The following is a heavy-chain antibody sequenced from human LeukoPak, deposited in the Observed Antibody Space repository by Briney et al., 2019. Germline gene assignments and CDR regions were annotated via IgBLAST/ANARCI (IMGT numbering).Heavy chain of an antibody. CDR2: IYTSGST. J-gene: IGHJ4*02. V-gene: IGHV4-61*02. CDR3: ARESLFGGALTSPPFDY. Sequence: PSQTLSPTCTVSGGSISSGSYYWSWIRQPAGKGLEWIGRIYTSGSTNYNPSLKSRVTISVDTSKNQFSLKLSSVTAADTAVYYCARESLFGGALTSPPFDYWGQGTLVTVSS. CDR1: GGSISSGSYY. D-gene: IGHD3-16*01.